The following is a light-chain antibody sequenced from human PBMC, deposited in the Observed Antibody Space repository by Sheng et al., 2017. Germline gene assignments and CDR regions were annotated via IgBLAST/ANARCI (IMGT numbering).Light chain of an antibody. CDR3: QQYYSTPPMYT. J-gene: IGKJ2*01. V-gene: IGKV4-1*01. CDR1: QSLLYSANNENC. CDR2: WAS. Sequence: DIVMTQSPDSLAVSLGERATINCKSSQSLLYSANNENCLAWYQQKPGQPPKLLIYWASTRESGVPDRFSGSGSGTDFTLTISSLQAEDVAVYYCQQYYSTPPMYTFGQGTKIEIK.